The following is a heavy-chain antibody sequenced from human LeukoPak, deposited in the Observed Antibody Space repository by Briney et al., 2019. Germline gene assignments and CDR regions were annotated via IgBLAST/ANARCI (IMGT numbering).Heavy chain of an antibody. CDR3: AKPHYGDYAADAFDI. CDR1: GFTFSSYA. J-gene: IGHJ3*02. Sequence: GGSLRLSCAASGFTFSSYAMSWVRQAPGKGLEWVSAISGSGGSTYYADSVEGRFTISRDNSKNTLYLQMNSLRAEDTAVYYCAKPHYGDYAADAFDIWGQGTMVTVSS. V-gene: IGHV3-23*01. CDR2: ISGSGGST. D-gene: IGHD4-17*01.